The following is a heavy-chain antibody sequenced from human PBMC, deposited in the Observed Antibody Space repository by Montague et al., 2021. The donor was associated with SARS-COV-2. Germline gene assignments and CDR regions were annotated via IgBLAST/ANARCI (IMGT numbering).Heavy chain of an antibody. CDR2: VCASGSS. CDR3: TRGCISWWAAGV. Sequence: SETLSLTCTVSGGSVHSDSNYWGWIRQPPGKGLEWIGSVCASGSSYYNPSLNSRVTIFVDSSNNQFSLKMRSVTDADTAVYFCTRGCISWWAAGVWGQGTLVTVSS. J-gene: IGHJ4*02. CDR1: GGSVHSDSNY. V-gene: IGHV4-39*01. D-gene: IGHD2-8*02.